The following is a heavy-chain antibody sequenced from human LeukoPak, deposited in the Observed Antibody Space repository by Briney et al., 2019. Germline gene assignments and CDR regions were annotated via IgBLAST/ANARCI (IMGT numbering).Heavy chain of an antibody. J-gene: IGHJ5*02. CDR2: IYYSGST. V-gene: IGHV4-39*01. CDR1: GGSISSSSYY. CDR3: ARRGGSSWYGDWFDP. D-gene: IGHD6-13*01. Sequence: SETLSLTCTVSGGSISSSSYYWGWIRQPPGKGLEWIGSIYYSGSTYYNPSLKSRVTISVDTSKNQFSLKLSSVTAADTAVYYCARRGGSSWYGDWFDPWGQGTLVTVSS.